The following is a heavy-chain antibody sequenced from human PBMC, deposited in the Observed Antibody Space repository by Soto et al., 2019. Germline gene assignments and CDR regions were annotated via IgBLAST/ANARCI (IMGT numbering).Heavy chain of an antibody. CDR1: GFTFSTYW. CDR3: AGWGGHDYNY. D-gene: IGHD4-4*01. J-gene: IGHJ4*02. V-gene: IGHV3-7*03. CDR2: INPDGNVG. Sequence: EVQLLGSGGGLVQPGGSLRLSGVGSGFTFSTYWMNWVRQAPGKGLEWVANINPDGNVGTYVDSVRGRFTTSRDNAKNSLYLQMISLRADDTAVYFCAGWGGHDYNYWGQGIMVTVSS.